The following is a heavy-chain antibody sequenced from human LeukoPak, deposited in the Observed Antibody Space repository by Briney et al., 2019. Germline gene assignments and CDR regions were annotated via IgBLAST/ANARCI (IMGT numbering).Heavy chain of an antibody. CDR2: IYTSGST. Sequence: SRTLSLTCMVSGGSISSGSYYWSWIRQPAGEGLEWIGRIYTSGSTNYNPSLKSRVTISVDTSKNQFSLKLSSVTAADTAVYYCARGSRPHYYYGMDVWGQGTTVTVSS. V-gene: IGHV4-61*02. CDR3: ARGSRPHYYYGMDV. CDR1: GGSISSGSYY. J-gene: IGHJ6*02.